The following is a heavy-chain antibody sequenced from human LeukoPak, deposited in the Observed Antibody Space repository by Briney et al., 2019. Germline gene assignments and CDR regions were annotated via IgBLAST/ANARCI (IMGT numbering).Heavy chain of an antibody. CDR2: IDTSGNT. D-gene: IGHD3-10*01. Sequence: SETLSLTCTISGGSISDYYWNWIRQPAGKGLEWIGRIDTSGNTNYNPSLKSRVTMSLDTSKNQFSLEVMSVTAADTAVYYCARAASGDAVYYYGSGGRYYYYYMDVWGKGTTVTISS. CDR1: GGSISDYY. CDR3: ARAASGDAVYYYGSGGRYYYYYMDV. J-gene: IGHJ6*03. V-gene: IGHV4-4*07.